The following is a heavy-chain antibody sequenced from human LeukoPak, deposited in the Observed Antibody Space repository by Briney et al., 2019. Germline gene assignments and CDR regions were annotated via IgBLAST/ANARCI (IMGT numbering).Heavy chain of an antibody. CDR2: IKQDGSEK. J-gene: IGHJ4*02. V-gene: IGHV3-7*04. CDR3: ARAGHNGGSYHFGY. D-gene: IGHD1-26*01. Sequence: GGSLRLSCVVSGFTFSSYWMSWVRQAPGKGLEWVANIKQDGSEKYYVDSVKGRFTISRDAAKNSLYLQMGCLTAEDTALYYCARAGHNGGSYHFGYWGQGTLVTVSS. CDR1: GFTFSSYW.